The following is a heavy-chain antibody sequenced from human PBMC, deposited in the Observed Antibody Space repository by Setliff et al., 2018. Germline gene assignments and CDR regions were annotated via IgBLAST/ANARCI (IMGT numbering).Heavy chain of an antibody. J-gene: IGHJ6*02. D-gene: IGHD4-17*01. V-gene: IGHV7-4-1*01. Sequence: GASVKVSCKASGYTFTSYAMNWVRQAPGQGLEWMGWINTNTGTTTYAQGFTGRFVFSLDTFVSSAYLQIFSLKSEDTSVYYCVRGTVIAYGMDVWGQGTTVTVSS. CDR2: INTNTGTT. CDR3: VRGTVIAYGMDV. CDR1: GYTFTSYA.